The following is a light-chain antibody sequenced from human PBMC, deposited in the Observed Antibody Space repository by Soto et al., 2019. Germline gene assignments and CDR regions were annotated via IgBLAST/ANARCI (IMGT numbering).Light chain of an antibody. CDR3: MLHFAVTLI. CDR1: TGEVTSSYY. V-gene: IGLV7-43*01. J-gene: IGLJ2*01. Sequence: QAVVTQEPSLTVSPGGTVTLTCASSTGEVTSSYYPNWLQQKPGQAPRALIYSTNNRHSWVPARFSGSLLGGRAALTLSGVQPEDEAEYFCMLHFAVTLIFGGGTKLTVL. CDR2: STN.